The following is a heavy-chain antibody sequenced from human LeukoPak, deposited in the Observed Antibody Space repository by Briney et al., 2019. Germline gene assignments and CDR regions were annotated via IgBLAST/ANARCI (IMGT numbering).Heavy chain of an antibody. CDR2: IYYSGST. D-gene: IGHD5-24*01. J-gene: IGHJ5*02. CDR1: GGSFSSSTYF. V-gene: IGHV4-39*07. CDR3: ARESLTWLQSRTSWFDP. Sequence: NPSETLSLTCAVYGGSFSSSTYFWGWIRQPPGKGLEWIGTIYYSGSTYYNPSLKSRVTISVDSSKNQFSLRLSSVTAADTAVYYCARESLTWLQSRTSWFDPWGQGTLVTVSS.